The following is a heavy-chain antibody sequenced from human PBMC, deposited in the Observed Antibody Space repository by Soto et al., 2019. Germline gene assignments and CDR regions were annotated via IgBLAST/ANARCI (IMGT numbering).Heavy chain of an antibody. J-gene: IGHJ5*02. CDR3: ARRKERSGPYHLDL. D-gene: IGHD2-2*01. CDR1: GFTFITYD. V-gene: IGHV1-8*01. Sequence: ASVKVSCKASGFTFITYDISWLRQAAGQGLEWMGWMNPSNGNTGYAQKFRGRVTMTRYTSISTAYVELSSLRSDDSAVYFCARRKERSGPYHLDLWGQGTLVTVSS. CDR2: MNPSNGNT.